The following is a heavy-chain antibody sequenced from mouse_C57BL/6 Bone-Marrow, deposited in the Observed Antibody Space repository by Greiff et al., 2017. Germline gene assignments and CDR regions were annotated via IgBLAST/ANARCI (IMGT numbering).Heavy chain of an antibody. Sequence: VQLVESGPELVKPGASVKISCKASGYSFTGYYMNWVKQSPEKSLEWIGEINPSTGGTTYNQKFKAKATLTVDKSSSTAYMQLKSLTSEDSAVYYCARENFDVWGTGTTVTVSS. CDR2: INPSTGGT. CDR3: ARENFDV. CDR1: GYSFTGYY. V-gene: IGHV1-42*01. J-gene: IGHJ1*03.